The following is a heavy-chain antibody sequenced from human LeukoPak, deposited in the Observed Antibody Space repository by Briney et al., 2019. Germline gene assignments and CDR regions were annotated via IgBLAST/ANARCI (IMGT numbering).Heavy chain of an antibody. V-gene: IGHV3-23*01. CDR2: ISGGGEST. D-gene: IGHD5-12*01. CDR3: AREGSGYDSIDY. Sequence: GGSLRLSCVASEFTFSSHAMNWVRQAPGKGLEWVSSISGGGESTYYADSVKGRFTVSRDNSKNTLYLQMNSLRAEDTAVYYCAREGSGYDSIDYWGQGTLVTVSS. J-gene: IGHJ4*02. CDR1: EFTFSSHA.